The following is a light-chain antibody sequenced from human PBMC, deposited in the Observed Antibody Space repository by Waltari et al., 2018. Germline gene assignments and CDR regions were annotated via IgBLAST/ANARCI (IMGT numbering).Light chain of an antibody. V-gene: IGLV3-1*01. CDR3: QACDSSAQVI. J-gene: IGLJ2*01. Sequence: SYELTQPPSVSVSPGQTASIICSGDKLGAKYVSWYQQKAGQSPVLVIYQDAKRPSGIPERFSGSNSGNTATLTISGTQAMDEADFYCQACDSSAQVIFGGGTKLTVL. CDR1: KLGAKY. CDR2: QDA.